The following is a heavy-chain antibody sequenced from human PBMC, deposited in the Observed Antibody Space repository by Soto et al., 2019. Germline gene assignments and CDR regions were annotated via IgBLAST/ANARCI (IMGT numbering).Heavy chain of an antibody. CDR3: ARVGGSGMYYNYFDY. CDR1: GYTFTTYY. Sequence: QVQLVQSGPEVREPGASVKVSCKASGYTFTTYYVHWVRQAPGQGLEWMGIINPSGGATTYAQKFQGRVTMTRDTSTSTVYMELSSLRSEDTAVYYCARVGGSGMYYNYFDYWGQGTLVTVSS. D-gene: IGHD3-10*01. J-gene: IGHJ4*02. V-gene: IGHV1-46*03. CDR2: INPSGGAT.